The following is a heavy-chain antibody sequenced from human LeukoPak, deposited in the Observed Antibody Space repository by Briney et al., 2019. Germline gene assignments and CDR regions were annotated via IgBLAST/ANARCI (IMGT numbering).Heavy chain of an antibody. CDR3: ARGGSGYHNWFDP. CDR2: INTDTGNP. J-gene: IGHJ5*02. V-gene: IGHV7-4-1*02. Sequence: ASVKVSCKASGYTFTTYGMNWVRQVPGQGLEWMGWINTDTGNPTYAQGFTGRFVFSLDTSVSTAYLQISSLQTEDTAVYYCARGGSGYHNWFDPWGQGTLVTVSS. CDR1: GYTFTTYG. D-gene: IGHD3-22*01.